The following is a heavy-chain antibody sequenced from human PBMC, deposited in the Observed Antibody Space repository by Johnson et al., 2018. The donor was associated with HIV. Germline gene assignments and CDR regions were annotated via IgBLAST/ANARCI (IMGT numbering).Heavy chain of an antibody. J-gene: IGHJ3*02. Sequence: QVQLVESGGGLVQPGGSLRLSCAASGFTFSSYAMHWVRQAPGKGLEWVAVIADDGGNIYYADSVKGRFTLSRYNSKNTLYLQMNSLRAEDTAVYYCARDVRMDKAFDIWGQGTMVTVSS. V-gene: IGHV3-30*14. D-gene: IGHD2-15*01. CDR1: GFTFSSYA. CDR3: ARDVRMDKAFDI. CDR2: IADDGGNI.